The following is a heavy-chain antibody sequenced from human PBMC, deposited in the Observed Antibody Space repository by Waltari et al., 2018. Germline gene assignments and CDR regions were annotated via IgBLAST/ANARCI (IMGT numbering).Heavy chain of an antibody. CDR1: GFTFSRYG. D-gene: IGHD4-17*01. CDR2: ICYDGSNK. V-gene: IGHV3-33*01. Sequence: QVQLVESGGGVVQPGRSLRLSCAPSGFTFSRYGMSWVRQAPGKGLEWVAVICYDGSNKYYADSVKGRFTISRDNSKNTLYLQMNSLRAEDTAVYYCARDLSGDPAGCLDYWGQGTLVTVSS. CDR3: ARDLSGDPAGCLDY. J-gene: IGHJ4*02.